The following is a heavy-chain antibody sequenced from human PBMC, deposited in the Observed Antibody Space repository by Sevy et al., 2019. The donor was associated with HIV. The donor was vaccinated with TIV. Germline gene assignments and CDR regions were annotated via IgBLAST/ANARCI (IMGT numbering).Heavy chain of an antibody. CDR1: GGSISSSNW. J-gene: IGHJ3*02. V-gene: IGHV4-4*02. CDR2: IYRSGST. CDR3: ARLGSYSAFDI. Sequence: SETLSLTCAVSGGSISSSNWWSWVRQPPGKGLEWIGEIYRSGSTNYNPSLKSRVTISVDKSKNQFSLKLSSVTAADTVVYYCARLGSYSAFDIWGQGTMVTVSS. D-gene: IGHD1-26*01.